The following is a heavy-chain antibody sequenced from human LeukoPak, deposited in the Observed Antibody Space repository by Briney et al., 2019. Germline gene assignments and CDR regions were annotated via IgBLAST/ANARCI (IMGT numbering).Heavy chain of an antibody. CDR1: GFTFNSYS. CDR3: ARDSKALGEAFDI. Sequence: GGSLRLSCAASGFTFNSYSMNWVRQAPGKGLEWVSSISSSSSYIYYADSVKGRFTISRGNAKNSLDLQMNSLRAEDTAVYYCARDSKALGEAFDIWGQGTMVTVSS. V-gene: IGHV3-21*01. J-gene: IGHJ3*02. CDR2: ISSSSSYI.